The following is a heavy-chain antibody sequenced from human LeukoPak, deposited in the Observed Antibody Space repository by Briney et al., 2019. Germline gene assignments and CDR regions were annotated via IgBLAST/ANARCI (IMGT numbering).Heavy chain of an antibody. CDR2: IYHSGST. CDR1: GYSISSGYY. Sequence: SETLSLTCTVSGYSISSGYYWGWIRQPPGKGLEWNGSIYHSGSTYYNPSLKSRVTISVDTSKNQFSLKLSSVTAADTAVYYCARGSIAAALFDYWGQGTLVTVSS. D-gene: IGHD6-13*01. CDR3: ARGSIAAALFDY. V-gene: IGHV4-38-2*02. J-gene: IGHJ4*02.